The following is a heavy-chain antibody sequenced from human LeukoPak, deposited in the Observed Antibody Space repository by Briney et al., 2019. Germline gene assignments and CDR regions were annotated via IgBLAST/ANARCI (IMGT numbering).Heavy chain of an antibody. CDR3: ARVSSGWYGYFDY. CDR1: GFPFSNYW. J-gene: IGHJ4*02. CDR2: IKQDGGEK. D-gene: IGHD6-19*01. V-gene: IGHV3-7*01. Sequence: PGGSLRLSCVASGFPFSNYWMSWVRQAPGKGLEWVANIKQDGGEKFYVDSVKGRFTISRDNAKNSLYLQMNSLRAEDTAVYYCARVSSGWYGYFDYWGQGTLVTVSS.